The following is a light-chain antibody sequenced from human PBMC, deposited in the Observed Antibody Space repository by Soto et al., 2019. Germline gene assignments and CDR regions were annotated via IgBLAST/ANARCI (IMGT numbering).Light chain of an antibody. CDR3: QQYSNWPPIT. CDR1: QTITSN. J-gene: IGKJ5*01. CDR2: GAS. Sequence: EVVMTQSPATLSVTPGNTVTLSCRANQTITSNLAWYQQKPGQAPRLLIYGASTRATGIPVRFSGSGSGTEFTLTISSLQPEDFAVYYCQQYSNWPPITFGQGTRLENK. V-gene: IGKV3-15*01.